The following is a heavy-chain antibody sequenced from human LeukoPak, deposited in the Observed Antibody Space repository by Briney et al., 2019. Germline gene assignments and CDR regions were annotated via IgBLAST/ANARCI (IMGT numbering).Heavy chain of an antibody. D-gene: IGHD3-22*01. J-gene: IGHJ4*02. CDR3: ARSSYYYDSSGYYSGRWYFDY. Sequence: GGSLRLSCAASGFTFSSYEMNWVRQAPGKGLEWVSYISSSGSTIYYADSVKGRFTISRDNAKNSLYLQMNSLRAEDTAVYYCARSSYYYDSSGYYSGRWYFDYWGQGTLVTVSS. CDR2: ISSSGSTI. V-gene: IGHV3-48*03. CDR1: GFTFSSYE.